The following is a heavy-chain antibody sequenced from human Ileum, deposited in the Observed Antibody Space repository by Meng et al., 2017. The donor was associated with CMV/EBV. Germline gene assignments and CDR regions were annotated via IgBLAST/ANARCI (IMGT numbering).Heavy chain of an antibody. D-gene: IGHD3-10*01. CDR1: GGSISSSSYY. CDR2: IYYSGST. CDR3: ARVGAMVRGPHFDY. V-gene: IGHV4-39*07. J-gene: IGHJ4*02. Sequence: LQVQESGPGLVKPSEILSLTCTVSGGSISSSSYYWGWIRQPPGKGLEWIGSIYYSGSTYYNPSLKSRVTISVDTSKNQFSLKLSSVTAADTAVYYCARVGAMVRGPHFDYWGQGTLVTVSS.